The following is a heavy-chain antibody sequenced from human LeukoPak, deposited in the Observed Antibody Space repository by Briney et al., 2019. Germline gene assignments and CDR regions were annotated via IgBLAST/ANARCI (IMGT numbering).Heavy chain of an antibody. CDR1: GGSISSSSYY. Sequence: SETLSLTCTVSGGSISSSSYYWGWIRQPPGKGLEWIGSIYYSGSTYYNPSLKSRVTISVDTSKNQCSLKLSSVTAADTAVYYCARGLTGDIAYWGQGTLVTVSS. CDR2: IYYSGST. V-gene: IGHV4-39*07. J-gene: IGHJ4*02. CDR3: ARGLTGDIAY. D-gene: IGHD7-27*01.